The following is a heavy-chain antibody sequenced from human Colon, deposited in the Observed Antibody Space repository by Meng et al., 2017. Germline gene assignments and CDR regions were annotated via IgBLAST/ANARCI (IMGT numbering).Heavy chain of an antibody. CDR2: IPHDGSKI. CDR1: GFIFSSYT. V-gene: IGHV3-30*01. Sequence: GESLKISCAASGFIFSSYTMHWVRQAPGKGLEWVSVIPHDGSKIYYADSVKRRITIYRDNSKNTLFLEIDSLRPEDTAVYYCARSVATAKGSSHYWGQGTLVTVSS. CDR3: ARSVATAKGSSHY. J-gene: IGHJ4*02. D-gene: IGHD5-18*01.